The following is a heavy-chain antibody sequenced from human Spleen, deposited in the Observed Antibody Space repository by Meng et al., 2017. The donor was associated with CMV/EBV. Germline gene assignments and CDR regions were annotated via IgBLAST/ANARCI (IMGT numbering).Heavy chain of an antibody. D-gene: IGHD3-3*01. CDR3: ASTATNDFWSLDAFDI. CDR2: IKQNGREK. J-gene: IGHJ3*02. V-gene: IGHV3-7*03. CDR1: DFNLSNYW. Sequence: GGSLRLSCVVSDFNLSNYWMAWVRQAPGKGLEWVANIKQNGREKYYVDSVKGRFTISRDNAENSVHLQMNSLRAEDTAVYYCASTATNDFWSLDAFDIWGQGTMVTVSS.